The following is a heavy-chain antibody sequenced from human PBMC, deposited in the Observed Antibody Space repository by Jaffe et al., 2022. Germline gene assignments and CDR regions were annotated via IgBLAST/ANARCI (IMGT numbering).Heavy chain of an antibody. Sequence: EVQLLESGGGLVQPGGSLRVSCAASGLTFSSYAMSWVRQAPGKGLEWVSAISGSGGSTYYADSVKGRFTISRDNSKNTLYLQMSSLRAEDTAVYYCATSRSLITFGGAAWGQGTLVTVSS. D-gene: IGHD3-16*01. CDR1: GLTFSSYA. J-gene: IGHJ4*02. CDR2: ISGSGGST. V-gene: IGHV3-23*01. CDR3: ATSRSLITFGGAA.